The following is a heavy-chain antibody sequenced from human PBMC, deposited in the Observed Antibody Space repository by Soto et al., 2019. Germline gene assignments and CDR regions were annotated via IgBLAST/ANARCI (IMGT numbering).Heavy chain of an antibody. J-gene: IGHJ6*02. Sequence: ASVKVSCKASGYTFTSYGISWVRQAPGQGLEWMGWISAYNGNTNYAQKLQGRVTMTTDTSTSTAYMELRGLRSDDTAVYYCARGHWNYYYYYGMDVWGQGTTVTVSS. CDR1: GYTFTSYG. CDR2: ISAYNGNT. V-gene: IGHV1-18*01. CDR3: ARGHWNYYYYYGMDV. D-gene: IGHD1-1*01.